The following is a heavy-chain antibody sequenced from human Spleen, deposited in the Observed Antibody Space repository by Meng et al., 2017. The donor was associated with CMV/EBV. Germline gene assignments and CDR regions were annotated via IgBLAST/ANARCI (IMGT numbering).Heavy chain of an antibody. CDR3: ARDHADCYSFSCVYYYYGMDV. Sequence: GGSLRLSCAASGFTFSSYGMHWVRQAPGKGLEWVAFIRFDGSNTYYTDSVKGRFTISRDNSNNMMYLQMNRLRAEDTALYFCARDHADCYSFSCVYYYYGMDVWGQGTTVTVSS. CDR1: GFTFSSYG. D-gene: IGHD2-21*01. V-gene: IGHV3-30*02. CDR2: IRFDGSNT. J-gene: IGHJ6*02.